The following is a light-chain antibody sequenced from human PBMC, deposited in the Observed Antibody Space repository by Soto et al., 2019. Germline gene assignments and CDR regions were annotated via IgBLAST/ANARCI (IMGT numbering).Light chain of an antibody. CDR1: SSDVGGYNY. CDR3: SSYAGSSFV. V-gene: IGLV2-8*01. CDR2: EVS. J-gene: IGLJ1*01. Sequence: QSALTQPPSASGSPGQSVTISCTGTSSDVGGYNYVSWYQHHPGRAPKLMIYEVSKRPLGVPDRFSGSKSGNTASLTVSGLQAEDEADYYCSSYAGSSFVFGTGTKLTVL.